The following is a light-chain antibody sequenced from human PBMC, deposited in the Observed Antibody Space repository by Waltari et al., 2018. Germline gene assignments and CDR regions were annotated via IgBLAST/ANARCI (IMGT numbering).Light chain of an antibody. CDR2: WAS. Sequence: DIVMTQSPDSLAVFLGESATINGKACQRVLFSSNNKNYLAWYQQKPGQPPKLLIYWASTRESGVPDRLSGSESGTDFNLTISSLQAEDVAVYYCQQYCTTPLTFGGGTKVEIK. V-gene: IGKV4-1*01. J-gene: IGKJ4*01. CDR3: QQYCTTPLT. CDR1: QRVLFSSNNKNY.